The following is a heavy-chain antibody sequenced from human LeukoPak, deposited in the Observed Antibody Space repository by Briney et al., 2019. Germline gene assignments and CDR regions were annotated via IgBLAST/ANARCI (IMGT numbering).Heavy chain of an antibody. CDR1: GFTFDDYA. CDR3: AKDRIAARRSGYYYYYMDV. D-gene: IGHD6-6*01. J-gene: IGHJ6*03. CDR2: ISWNSGSI. Sequence: PGRSLRLSCAASGFTFDDYAMHWVRRAPGKGLEWVSGISWNSGSIGYADSVKGRFTISRDNAKNSLYLQTNSLRAEDTALYYCAKDRIAARRSGYYYYYMDVRGKGTTVTVSS. V-gene: IGHV3-9*01.